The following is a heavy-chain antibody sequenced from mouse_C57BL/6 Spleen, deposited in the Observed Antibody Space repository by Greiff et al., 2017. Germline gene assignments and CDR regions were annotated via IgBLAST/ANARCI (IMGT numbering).Heavy chain of an antibody. CDR2: ISYDGSN. D-gene: IGHD4-1*01. V-gene: IGHV3-6*01. CDR1: GYSITSGYY. J-gene: IGHJ2*01. CDR3: ARGGKTGYYFDY. Sequence: EVKLQESGPGLVKPSQSLSLTCSVTGYSITSGYYWNWIRQFPGNKLEWMGYISYDGSNNYNPSLKNRISITRDTSKNQFFLKLNSVTTEDTATYYCARGGKTGYYFDYWGQGTTLTVSS.